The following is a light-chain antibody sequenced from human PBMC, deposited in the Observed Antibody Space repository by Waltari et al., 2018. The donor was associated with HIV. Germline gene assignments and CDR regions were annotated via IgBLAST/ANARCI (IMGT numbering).Light chain of an antibody. Sequence: QSVLTQPPSASGTPGQRVTISCSGASSDIGRNYVNWYQQLPGTPPKLLIYRNNQRPSGVPDRFSGSKSGTSASLAISGLRSEDEADYYCAAWDVSLRGAYVFGTGTKVAVL. CDR1: SSDIGRNY. CDR3: AAWDVSLRGAYV. CDR2: RNN. V-gene: IGLV1-47*01. J-gene: IGLJ1*01.